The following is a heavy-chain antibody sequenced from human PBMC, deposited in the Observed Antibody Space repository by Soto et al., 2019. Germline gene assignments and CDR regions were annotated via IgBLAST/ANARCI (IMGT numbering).Heavy chain of an antibody. J-gene: IGHJ4*02. CDR3: ARDSYTRE. V-gene: IGHV3-66*01. D-gene: IGHD4-4*01. Sequence: GGSLRLSCADSGFLVATSYMSWVRQGPGKGLEWASIIYNDGSTYYADSVKGRFTVSRDDSKNTLYLEILSLRAEDTALYYCARDSYTREWGKGTLVTVSS. CDR2: IYNDGST. CDR1: GFLVATSY.